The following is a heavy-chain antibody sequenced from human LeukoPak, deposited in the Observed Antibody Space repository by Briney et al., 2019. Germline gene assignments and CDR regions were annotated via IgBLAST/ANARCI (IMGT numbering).Heavy chain of an antibody. V-gene: IGHV3-9*01. CDR1: GFTFDDYA. D-gene: IGHD5-18*01. Sequence: PGGSLRLSCAASGFTFDDYAMHWVRQAPGKGLEWVSGISWNSGSIGYADSVKGRFTISRDNAKNSLYLQMNSLRAEDTAVYYCAKELRYGYSYGGAQGLAWGQGTLVTVSS. J-gene: IGHJ5*02. CDR2: ISWNSGSI. CDR3: AKELRYGYSYGGAQGLA.